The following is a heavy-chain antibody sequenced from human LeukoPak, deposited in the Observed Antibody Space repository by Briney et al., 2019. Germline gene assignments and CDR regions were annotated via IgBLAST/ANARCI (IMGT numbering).Heavy chain of an antibody. Sequence: SEPLSLTCAVYGGSFSGYYWSWIRQPPGQGLEWIGEINHSGSTNYNPSLKSRVTISVDTSKNQFSLKLSSVTAADTAVYYCASGSGPRKYSSSWYVSWGQGIPVTVSS. CDR2: INHSGST. CDR3: ASGSGPRKYSSSWYVS. J-gene: IGHJ5*02. CDR1: GGSFSGYY. D-gene: IGHD6-13*01. V-gene: IGHV4-34*01.